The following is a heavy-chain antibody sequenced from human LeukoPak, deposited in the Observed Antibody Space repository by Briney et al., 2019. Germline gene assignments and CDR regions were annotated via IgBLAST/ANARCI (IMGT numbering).Heavy chain of an antibody. J-gene: IGHJ4*02. Sequence: GASVKVSCKASGYTFTSYYMHWVRQAPGQGLEWMGWISAYNGNTNYAQKLQGRVTMTTDTSTSTAYMELSRLRSDDTAVYYCARVLCSGGSCTDYFDYWGQGTPVTVSS. D-gene: IGHD2-15*01. V-gene: IGHV1-18*04. CDR1: GYTFTSYY. CDR2: ISAYNGNT. CDR3: ARVLCSGGSCTDYFDY.